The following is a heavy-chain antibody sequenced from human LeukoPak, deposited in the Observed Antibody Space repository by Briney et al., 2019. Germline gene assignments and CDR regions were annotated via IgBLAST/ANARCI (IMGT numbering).Heavy chain of an antibody. D-gene: IGHD3-22*01. CDR3: TSTYYYDSSPPADYYYGMDV. CDR1: GFTFSGST. CDR2: IRSKANSYAT. J-gene: IGHJ6*02. Sequence: GGSLRLSCAASGFTFSGSTMHWVRQASGKGLEWVGRIRSKANSYATAYAASVKGRFTISRDDSKNTAYLQMNSLKTEDTAVYYCTSTYYYDSSPPADYYYGMDVWGQGTTVTVSS. V-gene: IGHV3-73*01.